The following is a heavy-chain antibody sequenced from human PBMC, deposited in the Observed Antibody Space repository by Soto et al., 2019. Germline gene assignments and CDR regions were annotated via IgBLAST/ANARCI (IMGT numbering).Heavy chain of an antibody. J-gene: IGHJ4*02. D-gene: IGHD2-15*01. CDR1: GFTFDDYA. V-gene: IGHV3-9*01. Sequence: EVHLVESGGGLVQPGRSLRLSCAASGFTFDDYAMHWVRRVPGKGLEWVSSISWNSNIIGYADSVEGRFTISSDNAKNSLYLQMNSLRPEDTASYHCAKGGPAAFCSGGRCYFDYWGQGILVTVSS. CDR2: ISWNSNII. CDR3: AKGGPAAFCSGGRCYFDY.